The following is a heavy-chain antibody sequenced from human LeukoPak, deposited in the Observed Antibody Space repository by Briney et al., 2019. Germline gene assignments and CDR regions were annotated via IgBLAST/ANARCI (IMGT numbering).Heavy chain of an antibody. CDR2: ISGYNGNT. D-gene: IGHD7-27*01. CDR3: ASALRTGGNYFDY. Sequence: ASVKVSCKTSGYTFTNYGISWVRQAPGQGLEWMGWISGYNGNTNYAQKLEGRVTMTTDTSTSTAYMELRSLRSDDTAVYYCASALRTGGNYFDYWGQGTLVTVSS. CDR1: GYTFTNYG. V-gene: IGHV1-18*01. J-gene: IGHJ4*02.